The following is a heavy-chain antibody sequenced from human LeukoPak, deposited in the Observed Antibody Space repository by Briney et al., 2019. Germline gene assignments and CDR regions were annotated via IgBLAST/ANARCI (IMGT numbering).Heavy chain of an antibody. CDR1: GFTFSNYA. Sequence: GGSLRLSCAASGFTFSNYAMSWVRQAPGKGLDWVSGISESGGTTYYADSVRGRFTISRDNSKNTLYLQVNSLRAEDTAVFYCAKDRDGYSNYYYYYMDVWGKGTTVTVSS. V-gene: IGHV3-23*01. D-gene: IGHD5-18*01. J-gene: IGHJ6*03. CDR3: AKDRDGYSNYYYYYMDV. CDR2: ISESGGTT.